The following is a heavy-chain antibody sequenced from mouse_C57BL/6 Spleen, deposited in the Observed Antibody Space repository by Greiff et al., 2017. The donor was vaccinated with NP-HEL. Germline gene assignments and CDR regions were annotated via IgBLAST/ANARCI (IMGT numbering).Heavy chain of an antibody. CDR3: ARRRGDYFDY. CDR2: ISSGSSTI. J-gene: IGHJ2*01. D-gene: IGHD3-3*01. Sequence: EVQVVESGGGLVKPGGSLKLSCAASGFTFSDYGMHWVRQAPEKGLEWVAYISSGSSTIYSADTVKGRFTISRDNAKNTLCLQMTSLRSEDTAMYYCARRRGDYFDYWGQGTTLTVSS. V-gene: IGHV5-17*01. CDR1: GFTFSDYG.